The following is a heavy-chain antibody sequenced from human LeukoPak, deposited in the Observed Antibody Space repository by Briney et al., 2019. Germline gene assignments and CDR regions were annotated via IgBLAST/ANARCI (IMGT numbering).Heavy chain of an antibody. CDR1: GFTFSSYW. V-gene: IGHV3-7*01. CDR3: ARDRGYSSSWYSGHWAYYYMDV. D-gene: IGHD6-13*01. J-gene: IGHJ6*03. CDR2: IKQDGSEK. Sequence: GGSLRLSCAASGFTFSSYWMSWVRQAPGKGLEWVANIKQDGSEKYYVDSVKGRFTISRDNAKNSLYLQMNSLRAEDTAVYYCARDRGYSSSWYSGHWAYYYMDVWGKGTTVTVSS.